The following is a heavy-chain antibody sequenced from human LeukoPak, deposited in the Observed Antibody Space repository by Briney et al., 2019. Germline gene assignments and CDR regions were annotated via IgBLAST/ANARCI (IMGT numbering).Heavy chain of an antibody. Sequence: TGGSLRLSCAASGFTFSSYAMHWVRQAPGKGLEWVAVISYDGSNKYYADSVKGRSTISRDNSKNTLYLQMNSLRAEDTAVYYCASGSTVDIVATIKGVLWDYWGQGTLVTVSS. J-gene: IGHJ4*02. CDR1: GFTFSSYA. CDR2: ISYDGSNK. CDR3: ASGSTVDIVATIKGVLWDY. V-gene: IGHV3-30*04. D-gene: IGHD5-12*01.